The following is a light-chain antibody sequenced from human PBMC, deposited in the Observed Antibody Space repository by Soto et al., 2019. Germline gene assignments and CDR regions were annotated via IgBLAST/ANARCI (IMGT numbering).Light chain of an antibody. J-gene: IGKJ3*01. CDR3: PHDGHCPPS. V-gene: IGKV3-15*01. CDR2: YAS. Sequence: EMVMTQSPATLSVSPGERVTLSCRASESVHRNLAWYQQKPGQGPSLLIYYASTRATGVPDRFTGSGSGTEFTLTMSRLESEDFGICRCPHDGHCPPSLGPGTKVEIK. CDR1: ESVHRN.